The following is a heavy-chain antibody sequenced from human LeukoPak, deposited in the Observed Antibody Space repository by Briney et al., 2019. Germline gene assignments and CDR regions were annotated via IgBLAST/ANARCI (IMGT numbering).Heavy chain of an antibody. D-gene: IGHD6-6*01. Sequence: SETLCLTCTVSGASIRTSYWSWIRQPPGKGLDWIGYIYYRGSTNHNPSLKSHITISVDTSKNPFSLTLSSVTAADTAVYYCARSQEEARSSYNWSDPWGQGTLVTVSS. CDR2: IYYRGST. CDR1: GASIRTSY. J-gene: IGHJ5*02. V-gene: IGHV4-59*12. CDR3: ARSQEEARSSYNWSDP.